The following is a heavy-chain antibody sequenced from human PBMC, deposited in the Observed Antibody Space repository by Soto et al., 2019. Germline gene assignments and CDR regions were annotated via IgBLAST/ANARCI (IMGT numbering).Heavy chain of an antibody. CDR3: ARGRYCLTGRCFPNWFDS. CDR2: IYHSGST. CDR1: GGSISSSNW. J-gene: IGHJ5*01. D-gene: IGHD2-15*01. Sequence: PSETLSLTCAVSGGSISSSNWWSWVRQPPGKGLEWIGEIYHSGSTNYNPSLKSRVTISVDKSKNQFSLKLSSVTAADTAVYFCARGRYCLTGRCFPNWFDSWGQGTLVTVSS. V-gene: IGHV4-4*02.